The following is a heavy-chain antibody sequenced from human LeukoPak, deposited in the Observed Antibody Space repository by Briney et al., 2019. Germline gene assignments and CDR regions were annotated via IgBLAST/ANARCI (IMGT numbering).Heavy chain of an antibody. Sequence: GGSLRLSCSTSGFTFSNHFMHWVRQAPGKGLEYVSSIGPNGASTLYADSVKGRFTTSRDNSKNALYLQLTRLRLEDTALYYCVKDLTGTWSFDYWGQGTLVTVSS. CDR3: VKDLTGTWSFDY. CDR2: IGPNGAST. CDR1: GFTFSNHF. J-gene: IGHJ4*02. D-gene: IGHD3-9*01. V-gene: IGHV3-64D*06.